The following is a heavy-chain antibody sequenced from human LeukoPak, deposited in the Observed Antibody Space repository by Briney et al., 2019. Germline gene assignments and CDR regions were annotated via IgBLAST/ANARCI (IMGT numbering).Heavy chain of an antibody. CDR2: INTNTGET. J-gene: IGHJ5*02. CDR1: GYTFIDYY. Sequence: ASVKVSCKASGYTFIDYYMNWVRQAPGQGLEWMGWINTNTGETNYAQKFQGRVTMTRDTSISTVYMELTSLTSDDTAVYYCARWGGVQFDPWGQGTLVTVSS. CDR3: ARWGGVQFDP. D-gene: IGHD2-8*01. V-gene: IGHV1-2*02.